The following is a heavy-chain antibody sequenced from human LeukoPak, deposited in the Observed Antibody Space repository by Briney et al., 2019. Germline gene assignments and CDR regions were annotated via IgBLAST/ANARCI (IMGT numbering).Heavy chain of an antibody. CDR1: GLIFSNYA. Sequence: PGGSLRLSCAASGLIFSNYAMSWVRQAPGKGLEWVSVISGSGTSTYYANSVKGRFTISRDNPKNTLYVQMNTLRAEDTAVYYCAKGASDYGDYEGQFDYWGQGTLVTVSS. J-gene: IGHJ4*02. CDR2: ISGSGTST. D-gene: IGHD4-17*01. V-gene: IGHV3-23*01. CDR3: AKGASDYGDYEGQFDY.